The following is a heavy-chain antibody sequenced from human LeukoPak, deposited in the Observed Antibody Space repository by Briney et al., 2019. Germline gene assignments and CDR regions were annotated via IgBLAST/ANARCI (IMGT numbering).Heavy chain of an antibody. J-gene: IGHJ4*02. D-gene: IGHD2-2*01. CDR1: GFTFSSYA. Sequence: GGSLRLSCAASGFTFSSYAMSWVRQAPGKGLEWVSAISGSGGSTYYADSVKGRFTISRDNSKNTLYLQINSLRAEVTAVYYCAKDAPVNIVVVPAANSWGQGTLVTVSS. CDR2: ISGSGGST. CDR3: AKDAPVNIVVVPAANS. V-gene: IGHV3-23*01.